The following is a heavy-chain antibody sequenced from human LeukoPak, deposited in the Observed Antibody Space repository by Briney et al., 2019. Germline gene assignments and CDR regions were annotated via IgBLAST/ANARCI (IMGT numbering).Heavy chain of an antibody. CDR2: IKSKRDGGTT. J-gene: IGHJ4*02. CDR1: GFTFSYAW. CDR3: STDLGSGSLFDY. D-gene: IGHD1-26*01. V-gene: IGHV3-15*01. Sequence: GESLRLSCAASGFTFSYAWMSWVRQAPGKGLEWVGRIKSKRDGGTTDSAAPVKGRFTISRDDSKNKVYMQMNSPKAEDTAVYYCSTDLGSGSLFDYWGQGTLVTVSS.